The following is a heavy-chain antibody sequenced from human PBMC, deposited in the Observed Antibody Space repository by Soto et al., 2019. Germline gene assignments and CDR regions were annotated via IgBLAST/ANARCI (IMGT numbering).Heavy chain of an antibody. Sequence: EGQLVESGGGLVKPGGSLRLSCAASGFSFSNAWMNWVRQAPGKGLEWVGRIKTKADGATTDYAALVKGRFFISRDDSTTTLYLQMNSLKTDDTAVYYCTTLTMMLVHLDYWGQGTLVTVSS. CDR1: GFSFSNAW. D-gene: IGHD3-22*01. CDR2: IKTKADGATT. V-gene: IGHV3-15*07. CDR3: TTLTMMLVHLDY. J-gene: IGHJ4*02.